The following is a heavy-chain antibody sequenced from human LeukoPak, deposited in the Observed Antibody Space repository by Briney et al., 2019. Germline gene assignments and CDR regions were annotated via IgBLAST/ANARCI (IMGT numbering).Heavy chain of an antibody. V-gene: IGHV4-34*01. Sequence: SETLSLTCAVYNGSFSGYYWSWIRQPPGKGLEWIGEINHSGSTNYNSSLKSRVTISVDTAKNQFSLKLNSVTAADTAVYYCARDPRWLTPDCTSTSCYENYFDPWGQGTLVTVSS. J-gene: IGHJ5*02. D-gene: IGHD2-2*01. CDR3: ARDPRWLTPDCTSTSCYENYFDP. CDR2: INHSGST. CDR1: NGSFSGYY.